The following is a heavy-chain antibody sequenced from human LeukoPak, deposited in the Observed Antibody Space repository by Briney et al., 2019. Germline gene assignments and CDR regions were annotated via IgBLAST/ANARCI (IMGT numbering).Heavy chain of an antibody. CDR3: ARDRSIAARTYSDY. CDR2: IYHSGST. CDR1: GVSISSSNW. V-gene: IGHV4-4*02. D-gene: IGHD6-6*01. Sequence: SETLSLTCAVSGVSISSSNWWSWVRQPPGKGLEWIGEIYHSGSTNYNPSLKSRVTISADKSKNQFSLKLSSVTAADTAVYYCARDRSIAARTYSDYWGQGTLVTVSS. J-gene: IGHJ4*02.